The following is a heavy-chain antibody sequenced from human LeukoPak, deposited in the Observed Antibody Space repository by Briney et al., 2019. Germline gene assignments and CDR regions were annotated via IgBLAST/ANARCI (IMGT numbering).Heavy chain of an antibody. CDR1: GGSFSGDY. CDR3: ARGTWAARSDY. V-gene: IGHV4-34*01. J-gene: IGHJ4*02. CDR2: IHHGGSA. D-gene: IGHD6-6*01. Sequence: PSETLSLTCAVYGGSFSGDYWSWIRQPPGKGLEWIGEIHHGGSANYNPSLKSRVTISEDTSINQFSLKLASVTAADTAVYYCARGTWAARSDYWGQGTLVTVSS.